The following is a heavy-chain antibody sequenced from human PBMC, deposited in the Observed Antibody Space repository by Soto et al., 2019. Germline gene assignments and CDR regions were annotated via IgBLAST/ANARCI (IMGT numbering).Heavy chain of an antibody. CDR1: GFTFGDYA. Sequence: GGSLRLSCTASGFTFGDYAMSWFRQAPGKGLEWVGFIRSKAYGGTTEYAASVKGRFTISRDDSKSIAYLQMNSLKTEDTAVYYCTQPTETGEYCSGGSCYGAFDIWGQGTMVTVSS. V-gene: IGHV3-49*03. CDR2: IRSKAYGGTT. J-gene: IGHJ3*02. CDR3: TQPTETGEYCSGGSCYGAFDI. D-gene: IGHD2-15*01.